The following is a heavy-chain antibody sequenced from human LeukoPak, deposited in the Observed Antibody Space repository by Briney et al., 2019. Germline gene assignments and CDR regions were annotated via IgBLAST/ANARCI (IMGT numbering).Heavy chain of an antibody. CDR2: MWYDGRNK. CDR1: GFTLSSYG. Sequence: GGSLRLSCAASGFTLSSYGMVWVRQAPGKGLEWVTLMWYDGRNKYYADSVKGRFTISRDNSKNTVYLQMNSLRGEDTAVYYCARVGDMEAFDIWGQGTRVTVSS. J-gene: IGHJ3*02. V-gene: IGHV3-33*01. D-gene: IGHD3-16*01. CDR3: ARVGDMEAFDI.